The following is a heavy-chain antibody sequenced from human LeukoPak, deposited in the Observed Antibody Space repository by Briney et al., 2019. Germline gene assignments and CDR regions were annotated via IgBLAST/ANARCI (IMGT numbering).Heavy chain of an antibody. J-gene: IGHJ4*02. Sequence: GGSLRLSCAASGFTISNYWISWVRQAPGKGLEWVANIKQDGSEKYYVDSVKGRFTISRDNAKNSLNLQMNSLRAEDTAVYYCASTQTFDYWGQGTLVTVSS. CDR1: GFTISNYW. CDR2: IKQDGSEK. V-gene: IGHV3-7*01. CDR3: ASTQTFDY.